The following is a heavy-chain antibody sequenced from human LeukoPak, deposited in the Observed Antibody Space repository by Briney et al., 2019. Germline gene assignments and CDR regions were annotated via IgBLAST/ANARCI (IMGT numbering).Heavy chain of an antibody. Sequence: GGSLRLSCAASGFTFDDYGVSWVRQAPGKSLEWVSRIHWNGGSTGYADSVRGRFTISRDNAKNSLYLQMNSLRAEDTAFYYCARVGESGRGVYSQNYFDFWGQGTLVTVSS. CDR1: GFTFDDYG. CDR2: IHWNGGST. CDR3: ARVGESGRGVYSQNYFDF. D-gene: IGHD3-10*01. J-gene: IGHJ4*02. V-gene: IGHV3-20*04.